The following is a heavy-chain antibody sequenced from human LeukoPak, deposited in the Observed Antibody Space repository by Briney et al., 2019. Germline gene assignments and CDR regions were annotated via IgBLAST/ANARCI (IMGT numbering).Heavy chain of an antibody. D-gene: IGHD5-18*01. CDR3: ASDPPVGKDRRETGDDTAMAYT. Sequence: SVKVSCKASGGTFSSYAISWVRQAPGQGLEWMGRIIPNLGIANYAQKFQGRVTITADKSTSTAYMELSSLRSEDTAVYYCASDPPVGKDRRETGDDTAMAYTWGQGTLVTVSS. J-gene: IGHJ5*02. CDR1: GGTFSSYA. CDR2: IIPNLGIA. V-gene: IGHV1-69*04.